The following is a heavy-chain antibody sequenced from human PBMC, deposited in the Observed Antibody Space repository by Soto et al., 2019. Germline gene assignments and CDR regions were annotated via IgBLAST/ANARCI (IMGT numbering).Heavy chain of an antibody. J-gene: IGHJ4*02. CDR3: ARADRPYAESAY. V-gene: IGHV3-7*04. D-gene: IGHD3-3*01. CDR2: INPEGSDK. Sequence: GGSLRLSCVSSTFTFSSYWMTWVRQAPGKGLEWVANINPEGSDKYYVDSVKGRFTISRDNTKNSLDLQMNSLRAEDTAVYYCARADRPYAESAYWGQGTLVTVSS. CDR1: TFTFSSYW.